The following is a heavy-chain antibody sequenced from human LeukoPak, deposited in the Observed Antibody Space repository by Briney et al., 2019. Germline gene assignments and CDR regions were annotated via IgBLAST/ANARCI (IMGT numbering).Heavy chain of an antibody. CDR2: IIPIFGTA. V-gene: IGHV1-69*13. Sequence: SVKVSCKASGGTFSSYAISWVRQAPGQGLEWMGGIIPIFGTANYAQKFQGRVTITADESTSTAYMELSRLRSDDTAVYYCARSLYSGSYYRFGYWGQGTLVTVSS. D-gene: IGHD1-26*01. CDR1: GGTFSSYA. J-gene: IGHJ4*02. CDR3: ARSLYSGSYYRFGY.